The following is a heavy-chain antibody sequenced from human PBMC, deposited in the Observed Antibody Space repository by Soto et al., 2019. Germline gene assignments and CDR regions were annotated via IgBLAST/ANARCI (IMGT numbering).Heavy chain of an antibody. CDR1: GGSITIGGYC. CDR2: ICHSGNT. CDR3: ARVWFGESSWFDP. V-gene: IGHV4-30-2*01. D-gene: IGHD3-10*01. Sequence: QLQLQESGSGLVKPSQTLSLACTVSGGSITIGGYCWSWIRQPPGQGLEWIGYICHSGNTYYNPSLKSRVTTLLDRSKNQFSLNLSSVTAADTAVYYCARVWFGESSWFDPWGQGTLVTVSS. J-gene: IGHJ5*02.